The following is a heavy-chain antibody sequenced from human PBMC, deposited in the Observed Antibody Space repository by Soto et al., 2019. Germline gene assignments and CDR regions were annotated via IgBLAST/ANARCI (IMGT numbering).Heavy chain of an antibody. CDR3: ARWDGYGDV. V-gene: IGHV3-23*01. J-gene: IGHJ4*02. CDR1: GFSFSTYS. CDR2: LSGGGSNT. Sequence: VGSLRLSCAASGFSFSTYSMAWVRQTPGKGLAWVSGLSGGGSNTFYADSVQGRFTISVDNSKNTVYLQMNSLRVEDTAVYYCARWDGYGDVWGQGTLVNVSS. D-gene: IGHD4-17*01.